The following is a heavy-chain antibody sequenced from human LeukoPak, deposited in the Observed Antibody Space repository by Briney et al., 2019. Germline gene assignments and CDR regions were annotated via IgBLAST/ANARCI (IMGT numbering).Heavy chain of an antibody. V-gene: IGHV1-46*01. D-gene: IGHD1-1*01. Sequence: ASVKVSCKASGYTFTSYYMHWVRQAPGQGLEWMGIINPSGGSTSYAQKIQGRVTMTTDTSTSTAYMELRSLRSDDTAIYYCARSRWNGGPVDYWGQGTLVTVSS. CDR1: GYTFTSYY. CDR3: ARSRWNGGPVDY. J-gene: IGHJ4*02. CDR2: INPSGGST.